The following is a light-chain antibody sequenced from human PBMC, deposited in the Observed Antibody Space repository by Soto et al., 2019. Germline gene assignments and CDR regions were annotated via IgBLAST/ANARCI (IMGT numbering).Light chain of an antibody. Sequence: QSVLTQPASVSGSPGQSIIISCTGTDSDVGGYEYVSWYQQHPGKVPKLMIYDVSHRPSGVSHRFSGSKSGNTASLTISGLQAEDEADYYCCSYTSTGTLYVFGTGTKLTVL. CDR1: DSDVGGYEY. CDR2: DVS. J-gene: IGLJ1*01. CDR3: CSYTSTGTLYV. V-gene: IGLV2-14*03.